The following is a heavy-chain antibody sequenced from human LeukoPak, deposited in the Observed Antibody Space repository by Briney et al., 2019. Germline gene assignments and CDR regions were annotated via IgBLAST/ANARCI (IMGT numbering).Heavy chain of an antibody. CDR2: ISGSGGTT. D-gene: IGHD6-19*01. CDR1: GFSFSAYA. V-gene: IGHV3-23*01. J-gene: IGHJ4*02. CDR3: AKETVAAYY. Sequence: GGSLRLSCAASGFSFSAYAMSWVRQAPGKGLEWVSSISGSGGTTYYADSAKGRFTISRDNSRNTLYLQMNSLRAEDTAVYYCAKETVAAYYWGQGTLVTVSS.